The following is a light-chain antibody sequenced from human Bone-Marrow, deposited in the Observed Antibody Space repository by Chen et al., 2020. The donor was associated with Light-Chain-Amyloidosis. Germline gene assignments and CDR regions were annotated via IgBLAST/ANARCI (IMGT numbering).Light chain of an antibody. CDR1: NIGSTS. CDR3: QVWDRSSDRPV. V-gene: IGLV3-21*02. Sequence: SYVLTQPSSVSVAPGQTATIACGGKNIGSTSVHWYQQTPGQAPLLVVYDDSDRPSGIPERVSGSHAGNTATLTMSRVEAGDEADYCCQVWDRSSDRPVFGGGTKLTVL. CDR2: DDS. J-gene: IGLJ3*02.